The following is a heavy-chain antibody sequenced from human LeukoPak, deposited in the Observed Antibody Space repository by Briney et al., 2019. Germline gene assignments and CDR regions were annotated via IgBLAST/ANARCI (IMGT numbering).Heavy chain of an antibody. CDR1: GYTLTELS. Sequence: GASVKVSCKVSGYTLTELSMHWVRQAPGKGLEWMGGFDPEDGETIYAQKFQGRVTMTEDTSTDTAYMELSSLRSEDTAVYYRATACGGSCYYNWFDPWGQGTLVTVSS. V-gene: IGHV1-24*01. J-gene: IGHJ5*02. CDR2: FDPEDGET. D-gene: IGHD2-15*01. CDR3: ATACGGSCYYNWFDP.